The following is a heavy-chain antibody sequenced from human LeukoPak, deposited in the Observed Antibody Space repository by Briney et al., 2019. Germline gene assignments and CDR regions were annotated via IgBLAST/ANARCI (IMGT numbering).Heavy chain of an antibody. D-gene: IGHD2-8*01. CDR1: GFTFSNYA. J-gene: IGHJ4*02. Sequence: GGSLRLSCAASGFTFSNYAMSWVRQAPGKGLEWVSVISDSGGSAWYADSVKGRFTISRDNSKNTLSLQMDSLRAEDSAVYYCAPDLRGSEWSVDYWGQGTLVT. V-gene: IGHV3-23*01. CDR3: APDLRGSEWSVDY. CDR2: ISDSGGSA.